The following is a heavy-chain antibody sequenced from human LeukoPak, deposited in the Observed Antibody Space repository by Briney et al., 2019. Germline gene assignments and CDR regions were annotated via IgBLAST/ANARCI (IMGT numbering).Heavy chain of an antibody. D-gene: IGHD3-10*01. J-gene: IGHJ3*02. CDR2: ISGSGGST. CDR3: AKGLLWFGEPNDAFDI. Sequence: GGSLRLSCAASGFTFSSYAMSWVRQAPGKGLEWVSAISGSGGSTYYADSVKGRFTISRDNSKNTLYLQMNSLRAEDTAVYYCAKGLLWFGEPNDAFDIWGQGTMVTVSS. V-gene: IGHV3-23*01. CDR1: GFTFSSYA.